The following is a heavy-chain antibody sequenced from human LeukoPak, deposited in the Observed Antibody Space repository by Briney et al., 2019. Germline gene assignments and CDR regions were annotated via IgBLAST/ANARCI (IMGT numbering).Heavy chain of an antibody. D-gene: IGHD2-15*01. J-gene: IGHJ5*02. Sequence: SETLSLTCTVSGGSISSSSYYWGWIRQPPGKGLEWIGEINHSGSTNYNPSLKSRVTISVDTSKNQFSLKLSSVTAADTAVYYCARGGGRVAATQDWFDPWGQGTLVTVSS. CDR1: GGSISSSSYY. CDR2: INHSGST. V-gene: IGHV4-39*07. CDR3: ARGGGRVAATQDWFDP.